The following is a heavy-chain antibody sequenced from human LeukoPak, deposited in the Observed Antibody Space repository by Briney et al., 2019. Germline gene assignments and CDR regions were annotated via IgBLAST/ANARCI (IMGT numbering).Heavy chain of an antibody. CDR1: GGSISSYY. CDR3: AKDTMYTSTYGDYAGY. CDR2: IYYSGST. Sequence: SETLSLTCTVSGGSISSYYWSWIRQPPGKGLEWIGYIYYSGSTNYNPSLKSRVTISVDTSKNQFSLKLSSVTAADTAVYYCAKDTMYTSTYGDYAGYWGQGTLVTVSS. J-gene: IGHJ4*02. D-gene: IGHD4-17*01. V-gene: IGHV4-59*12.